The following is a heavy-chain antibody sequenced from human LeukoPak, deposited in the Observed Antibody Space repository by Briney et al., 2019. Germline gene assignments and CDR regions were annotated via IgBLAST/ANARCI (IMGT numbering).Heavy chain of an antibody. V-gene: IGHV3-11*01. CDR1: GFTFSDYY. CDR3: ARDAYDILTGGAFDI. CDR2: IGSSGSTI. Sequence: PGGSLRLSCAASGFTFSDYYMSWLRQAPGKGLEWVSYIGSSGSTIYYADSVKGRFTISRDNAKNSLYLQMNSLRAEDTAVYYCARDAYDILTGGAFDIWGQGTMVTVSS. D-gene: IGHD3-9*01. J-gene: IGHJ3*02.